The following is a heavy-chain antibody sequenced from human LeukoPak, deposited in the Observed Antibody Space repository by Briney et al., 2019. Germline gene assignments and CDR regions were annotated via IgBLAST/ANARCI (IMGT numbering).Heavy chain of an antibody. Sequence: GASVKVSCKASGYTFTTYGFSWVRQAPGQGLEWMGWISAFNGDTKNAQKFQGRVTLTTDTSTGTAYLELRSLRSDDTAIYFCARDPVVVLAAAPHYYYGMDVWGQGTTVTVSS. D-gene: IGHD2-15*01. CDR2: ISAFNGDT. J-gene: IGHJ6*02. CDR3: ARDPVVVLAAAPHYYYGMDV. V-gene: IGHV1-18*01. CDR1: GYTFTTYG.